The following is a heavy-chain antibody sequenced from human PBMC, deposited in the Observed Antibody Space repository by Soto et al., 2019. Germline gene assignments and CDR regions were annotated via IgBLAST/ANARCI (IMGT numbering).Heavy chain of an antibody. CDR3: ARVIAAAGRRATNWFDP. V-gene: IGHV1-18*01. Sequence: QVQLVQSGAEVKKPGAPVKVSCKASGYTFTSYGISWVRQAPGQGLEWMGRISAYNGNTNYAQKLQGRVTMTTDTSTITAYMELRSLRSDDTAVYYCARVIAAAGRRATNWFDPWGQGTLVTVSS. D-gene: IGHD6-13*01. J-gene: IGHJ5*02. CDR2: ISAYNGNT. CDR1: GYTFTSYG.